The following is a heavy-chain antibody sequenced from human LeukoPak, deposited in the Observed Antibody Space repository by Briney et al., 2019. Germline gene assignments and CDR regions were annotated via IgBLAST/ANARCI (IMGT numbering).Heavy chain of an antibody. CDR1: GGTFSSYA. J-gene: IGHJ1*01. CDR2: IIPIFGTA. CDR3: ATRYCSSTSCTKPAPSYFQH. V-gene: IGHV1-69*05. D-gene: IGHD2-2*01. Sequence: AVKVSCKASGGTFSSYAISWVRQAPGQGLEWMGGIIPIFGTANYAQKFQGRVTITTDESTSTAYMELSSLRSEDTAAYYCATRYCSSTSCTKPAPSYFQHWGQGTLVTVSS.